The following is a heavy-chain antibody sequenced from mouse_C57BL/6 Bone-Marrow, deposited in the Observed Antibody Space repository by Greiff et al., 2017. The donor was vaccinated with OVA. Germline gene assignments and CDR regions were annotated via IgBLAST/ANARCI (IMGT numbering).Heavy chain of an antibody. Sequence: EVQLQQSGPELVKPGASVKISCKASGYTFTDYYMNWVKQSHGKSLEWIGDINPNNGGTSYNQKFKGKATLTVDKSSSTAYMELRSLTSEDSAVYYCARSIYYGNYGSFDYWGQGTTLTVSS. CDR1: GYTFTDYY. V-gene: IGHV1-26*01. D-gene: IGHD2-1*01. CDR3: ARSIYYGNYGSFDY. J-gene: IGHJ2*01. CDR2: INPNNGGT.